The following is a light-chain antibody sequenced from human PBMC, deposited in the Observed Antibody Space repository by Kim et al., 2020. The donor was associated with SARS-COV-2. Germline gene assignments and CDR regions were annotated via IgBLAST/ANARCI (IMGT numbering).Light chain of an antibody. CDR1: QSVSSN. CDR2: GAS. J-gene: IGKJ2*01. CDR3: QQYNNWPPKYT. Sequence: EIVMTQSPATLSLSPGERATLSCRASQSVSSNLAWYQQKPGQAPRLLIYGASTRATGIPARFSGSGSGTEFTLTISSLQSEDFAVYYCQQYNNWPPKYTFGQGTKLEI. V-gene: IGKV3-15*01.